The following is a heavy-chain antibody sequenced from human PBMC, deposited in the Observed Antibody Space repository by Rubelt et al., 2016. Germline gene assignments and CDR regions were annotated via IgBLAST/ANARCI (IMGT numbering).Heavy chain of an antibody. J-gene: IGHJ4*02. CDR3: ARGGGVGATDY. Sequence: QVQLVQSGAEVKKPGASVKVSCKASGYTFTSYGISWVRQAPGQGLEWMGWISAYNANTNYAQKLQGRVTMTTDTATSTGYRGLRSLGSDETAVYYCARGGGVGATDYWGQGTLVTVSS. D-gene: IGHD1-26*01. V-gene: IGHV1-18*01. CDR1: GYTFTSYG. CDR2: ISAYNANT.